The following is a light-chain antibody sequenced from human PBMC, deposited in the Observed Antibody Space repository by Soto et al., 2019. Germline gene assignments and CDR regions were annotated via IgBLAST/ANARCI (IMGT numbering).Light chain of an antibody. Sequence: IVLTQSPGTLSLSPGKRATLSCRASQSVSSSYLAWYQQRPAQAPRLLIYGASTRATDIPARFSGGGSGTEFTLTISSPQSEDFAVYYCQQYHNWPTFGQGTMVDVK. V-gene: IGKV3-15*01. CDR3: QQYHNWPT. CDR2: GAS. J-gene: IGKJ1*01. CDR1: QSVSSSY.